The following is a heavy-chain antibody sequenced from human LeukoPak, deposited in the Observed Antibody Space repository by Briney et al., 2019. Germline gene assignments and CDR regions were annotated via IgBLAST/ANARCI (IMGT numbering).Heavy chain of an antibody. CDR2: ISRSSTYI. V-gene: IGHV3-21*01. CDR1: GFTFTSLS. CDR3: ARDYYYYYMDV. J-gene: IGHJ6*03. Sequence: GGSLRLSCAACGFTFTSLSINWVRQAPGKGLEWVSSISRSSTYIYYRDSVKGRFTISRDDAKKSVYLQLNSLRAEDTAVYYCARDYYYYYMDVCGEGTTVTVSS.